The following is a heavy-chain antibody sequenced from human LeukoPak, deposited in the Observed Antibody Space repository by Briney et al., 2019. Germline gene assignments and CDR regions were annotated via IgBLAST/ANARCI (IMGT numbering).Heavy chain of an antibody. V-gene: IGHV1-2*04. D-gene: IGHD1-1*01. CDR3: ARDGGTTGTDNWFDP. CDR2: INPNSGGT. CDR1: GYTFTGYY. Sequence: ASVKVSCKASGYTFTGYYMHWVRQAPGQGLEWMGWINPNSGGTNYAQKFQGWVTMTRDTSISTAYMERSRLRSDDTAVYYCARDGGTTGTDNWFDPWGQGTLVTVSS. J-gene: IGHJ5*02.